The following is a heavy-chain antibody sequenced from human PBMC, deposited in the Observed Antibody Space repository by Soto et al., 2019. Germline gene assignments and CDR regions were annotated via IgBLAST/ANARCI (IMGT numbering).Heavy chain of an antibody. D-gene: IGHD2-15*01. CDR3: ARGDETKKITEGQVVVVAALAGEFFDY. Sequence: SETLSLTCAVYGGSFSGYYWSWIRQPPGKGLEWIGEINHSGSTNYNPSLKSRVTISVDTSKNQFSLKLSSVTAADTAVYYCARGDETKKITEGQVVVVAALAGEFFDYWGQGTLVTVSS. V-gene: IGHV4-34*01. CDR1: GGSFSGYY. J-gene: IGHJ4*02. CDR2: INHSGST.